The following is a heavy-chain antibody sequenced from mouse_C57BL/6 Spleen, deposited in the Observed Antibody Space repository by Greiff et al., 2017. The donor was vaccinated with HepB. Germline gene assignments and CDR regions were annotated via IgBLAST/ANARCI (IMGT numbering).Heavy chain of an antibody. CDR3: ARLDYYGSSSYFDV. D-gene: IGHD1-1*01. J-gene: IGHJ1*03. CDR2: INPNNGGT. Sequence: VQLQQSGPELVKPGASVKIPCKASGYTFTDYNMDWVKQSHGKSLEWIGDINPNNGGTIYNQKFKGKATLTVDKSSSTAYMELRSLTSEDTAVYYCARLDYYGSSSYFDVWGTGTTVTVSS. V-gene: IGHV1-18*01. CDR1: GYTFTDYN.